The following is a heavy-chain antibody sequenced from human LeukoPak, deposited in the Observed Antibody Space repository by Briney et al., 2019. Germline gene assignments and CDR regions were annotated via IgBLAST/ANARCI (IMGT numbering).Heavy chain of an antibody. D-gene: IGHD3-22*01. J-gene: IGHJ4*02. CDR1: GYTFTGYH. Sequence: ASVKVSCKASGYTFTGYHMHWVRQAPGQGLEWMGWINSNSGGTNYAQKFQGRVTMTRDKSISTAYMELSRLRSDDTAVYYCARDVDYYDSSGYYYDFDYWGQGTLVTVSS. CDR3: ARDVDYYDSSGYYYDFDY. V-gene: IGHV1-2*02. CDR2: INSNSGGT.